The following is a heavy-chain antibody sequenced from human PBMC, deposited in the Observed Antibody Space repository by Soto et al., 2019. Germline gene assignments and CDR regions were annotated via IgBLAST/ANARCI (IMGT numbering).Heavy chain of an antibody. V-gene: IGHV3-23*01. CDR2: ISGSGGST. J-gene: IGHJ6*02. Sequence: PGGSLRLSCAASGFTFSSYAMSWVRQAPGKGLEWVSAISGSGGSTYYADSVKGRFTISRDNSKNTLYLQMNSLRAEDTAVYYCAKDLGPGYSSGWSHYYYGMDVWGQGTTVTVSS. CDR3: AKDLGPGYSSGWSHYYYGMDV. D-gene: IGHD6-19*01. CDR1: GFTFSSYA.